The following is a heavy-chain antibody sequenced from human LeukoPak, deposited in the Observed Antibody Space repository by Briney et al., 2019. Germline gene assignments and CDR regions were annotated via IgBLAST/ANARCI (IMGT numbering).Heavy chain of an antibody. D-gene: IGHD5-24*01. CDR3: AKFTGWLQIAHDYFDY. Sequence: GGSLRLSCAASGFTFDDYAMHWVRQAPGKGLEWVSLISGDGGSTYYADSVKGRFTISRDNSKNSLYLQMNSLRTEDTALYYCAKFTGWLQIAHDYFDYWGQATLVTVSS. J-gene: IGHJ4*02. CDR2: ISGDGGST. CDR1: GFTFDDYA. V-gene: IGHV3-43*02.